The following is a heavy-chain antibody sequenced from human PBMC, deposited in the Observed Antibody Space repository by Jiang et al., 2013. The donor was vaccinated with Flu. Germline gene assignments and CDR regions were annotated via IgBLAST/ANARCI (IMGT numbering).Heavy chain of an antibody. J-gene: IGHJ4*02. CDR2: IYYIGNT. Sequence: GLVKPSETLSLTCTVSGGSVSSEYYYWTWIRQPPGKGLEWIGYIYYIGNTDYNPSLKSRVTILVDTSKNQFSLNLSSVTAADAAVYYCARGRYYDSTGYATFGHWGQGTLVTVSS. V-gene: IGHV4-61*01. CDR3: ARGRYYDSTGYATFGH. D-gene: IGHD3-22*01. CDR1: GGSVSSEYYY.